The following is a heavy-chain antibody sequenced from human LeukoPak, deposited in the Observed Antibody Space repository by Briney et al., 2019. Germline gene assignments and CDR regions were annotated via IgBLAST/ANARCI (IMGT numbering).Heavy chain of an antibody. Sequence: GGSLRLSCAASGFTFDDYAMHWVRQAPGGGLEWVSGISWNSGSIGYADSVKGRFTISRDNAKNSLYLQMNSLRAEDTALYYCAKGPEEWLLKGYFDYWGQGTLVTVSS. D-gene: IGHD3-3*01. CDR2: ISWNSGSI. V-gene: IGHV3-9*01. J-gene: IGHJ4*02. CDR1: GFTFDDYA. CDR3: AKGPEEWLLKGYFDY.